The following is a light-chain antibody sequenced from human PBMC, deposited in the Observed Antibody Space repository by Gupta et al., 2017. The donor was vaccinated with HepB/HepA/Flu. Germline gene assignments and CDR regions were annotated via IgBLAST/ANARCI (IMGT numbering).Light chain of an antibody. CDR3: QSSKNNSWV. J-gene: IGLJ3*02. Sequence: NFMLTQLHSVSASPGKTVTFSYHGTSDSVATNYLRWFQQRPDSTPTIVIYEDSRRPPGVPDRFSGSIDTSSNSASLTISGLRTEDEADYYGQSSKNNSWVFGGGTKLTVL. V-gene: IGLV6-57*02. CDR1: SDSVATNY. CDR2: EDS.